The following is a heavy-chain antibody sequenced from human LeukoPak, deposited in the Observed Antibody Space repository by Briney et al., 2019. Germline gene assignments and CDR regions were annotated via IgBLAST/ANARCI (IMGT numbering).Heavy chain of an antibody. J-gene: IGHJ6*03. CDR1: GGSISSYY. Sequence: SETLSLTCTVSGGSISSYYWSWIRQPPGKGLEWIGYIYYSGSTNYNPSLKSRVTISVDTSKNQFSLKLSSVTAADTAMYYCAKDFMHYGSGRPYYMDVWGEGTTVIISS. V-gene: IGHV4-59*01. CDR3: AKDFMHYGSGRPYYMDV. D-gene: IGHD3-10*01. CDR2: IYYSGST.